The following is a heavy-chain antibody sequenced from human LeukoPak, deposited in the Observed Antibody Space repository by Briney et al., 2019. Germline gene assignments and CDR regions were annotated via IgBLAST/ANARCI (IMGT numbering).Heavy chain of an antibody. CDR1: GGSFNGYY. V-gene: IGHV4-34*01. J-gene: IGHJ2*01. Sequence: SETLSLTCSVYGGSFNGYYWSWIRQPPGKGLEWIGEVHHSDGTNYNRSLKSRVTMSADTSKNQFSLRLNSVTAADTAIYYCARVTESYYWYFDLWGRGTLVTVSS. CDR2: VHHSDGT. CDR3: ARVTESYYWYFDL. D-gene: IGHD4-23*01.